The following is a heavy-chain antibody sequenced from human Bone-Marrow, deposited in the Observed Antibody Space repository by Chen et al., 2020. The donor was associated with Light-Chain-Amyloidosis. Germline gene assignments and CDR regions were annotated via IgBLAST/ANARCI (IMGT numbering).Heavy chain of an antibody. V-gene: IGHV5-51*01. D-gene: IGHD5-12*01. J-gene: IGHJ4*02. CDR3: ARRRDGYNFDY. CDR2: IYPDASDA. CDR1: GYTFPNYW. Sequence: EGKKPGESLKISCKGSGYTFPNYWSGWVRQMPGKGLEWMGVIYPDASDARYSPSFPSPFSLSPPPSLSSPFLPFLCLPSSHTAMYYCARRRDGYNFDYWGQGTLVTVSS.